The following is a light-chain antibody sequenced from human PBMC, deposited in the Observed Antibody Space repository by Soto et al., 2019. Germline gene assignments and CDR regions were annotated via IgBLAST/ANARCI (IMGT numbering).Light chain of an antibody. J-gene: IGKJ4*01. CDR1: QSVTKY. V-gene: IGKV3-11*01. Sequence: EVVLTQSPATLSLSPGERATLSCRASQSVTKYLAWYQQKPGQALRLLIYDVSKMATGIPARFSGSGSETDFTLTISSLEPGDFAVYYCHQRSNCPLTFGGGTKLEIK. CDR2: DVS. CDR3: HQRSNCPLT.